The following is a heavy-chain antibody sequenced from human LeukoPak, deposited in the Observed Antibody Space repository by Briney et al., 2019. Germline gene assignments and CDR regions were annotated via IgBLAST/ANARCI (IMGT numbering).Heavy chain of an antibody. J-gene: IGHJ2*01. Sequence: GGSLRLSCVASGFILENHAMSWIRQAPGKGLEWVSGTSSNGEVKYYADSVKGRFTVSRDNSKDTLYLQMDSLGAEDTAIYYCAKDRTVGASYWYFDLWGRGTLVTVSS. CDR3: AKDRTVGASYWYFDL. D-gene: IGHD1-26*01. CDR1: GFILENHA. CDR2: TSSNGEVK. V-gene: IGHV3-23*01.